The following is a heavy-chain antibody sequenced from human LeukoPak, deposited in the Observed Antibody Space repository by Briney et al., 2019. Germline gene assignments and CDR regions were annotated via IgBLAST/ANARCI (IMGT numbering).Heavy chain of an antibody. Sequence: GGSLRLSCAASGFTFSSYWMSWVRQAPGKGLEWVANIKQDGSEKYYVDSVKGRLTISRDNAKNSLYLQMNSLRAEDTAVYYCARVGGSYWGWFDPWGQGTLVTVSS. J-gene: IGHJ5*02. D-gene: IGHD1-26*01. CDR3: ARVGGSYWGWFDP. CDR1: GFTFSSYW. V-gene: IGHV3-7*01. CDR2: IKQDGSEK.